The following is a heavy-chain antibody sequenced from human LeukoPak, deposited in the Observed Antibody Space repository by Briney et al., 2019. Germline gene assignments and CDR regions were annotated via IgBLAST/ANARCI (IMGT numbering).Heavy chain of an antibody. V-gene: IGHV3-21*01. CDR2: ISSSSSYI. J-gene: IGHJ4*02. CDR3: ARDTYDFWSGYSPIGY. Sequence: GGSLRLSCAASGFTFSSYSMNWVRQAPGKGLEWVSSISSSSSYIYYADSVKGRFTISRDNAKNSLYLQMNSLRAEGTAVYYCARDTYDFWSGYSPIGYWGQGTLVTVSS. CDR1: GFTFSSYS. D-gene: IGHD3-3*01.